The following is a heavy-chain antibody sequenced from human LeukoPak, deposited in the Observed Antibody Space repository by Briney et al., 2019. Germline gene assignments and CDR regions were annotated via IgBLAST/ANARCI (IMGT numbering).Heavy chain of an antibody. D-gene: IGHD6-19*01. CDR2: IYYSGST. CDR3: ARRSGWDRIWYVDL. CDR1: GGSISSGDYY. J-gene: IGHJ2*01. Sequence: PSETLSLTCTVSGGSISSGDYYWSWIRQPPGKGLEWIGYIYYSGSTYYNPSLKSRVTISVDTSKNQFSLKLSSVTAADTAVYYCARRSGWDRIWYVDLWGRGTLVTVSS. V-gene: IGHV4-30-4*01.